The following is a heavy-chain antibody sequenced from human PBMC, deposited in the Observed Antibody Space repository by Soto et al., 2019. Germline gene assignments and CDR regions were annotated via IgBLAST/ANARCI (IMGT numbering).Heavy chain of an antibody. D-gene: IGHD4-17*01. Sequence: QVQLQESGPGLVKPSGTLSLTCAVSSGSISSSNWWSWVRQPPGKGLEWIGEIYHSGSTNYNPSLKSRVTISVDKSNNQFSLKLSSVTAADTAVYYYARSGTVTTSYYYMDVWGKGTTVTVSS. CDR3: ARSGTVTTSYYYMDV. CDR2: IYHSGST. CDR1: SGSISSSNW. J-gene: IGHJ6*03. V-gene: IGHV4-4*02.